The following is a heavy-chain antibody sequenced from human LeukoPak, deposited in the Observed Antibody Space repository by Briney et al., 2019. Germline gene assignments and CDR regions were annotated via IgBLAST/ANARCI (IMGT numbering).Heavy chain of an antibody. J-gene: IGHJ5*02. D-gene: IGHD2-15*01. Sequence: GGSLKLSCAASGFTFSGSAMHWVRQASGKGLEWVGRIRSKANSYATAYAASVKGRFTISRDDSKNTAYLQMNSLKTEDTAVYYCTRGLRSGGSANWFDPWGQGTLVTVSS. CDR1: GFTFSGSA. CDR2: IRSKANSYAT. V-gene: IGHV3-73*01. CDR3: TRGLRSGGSANWFDP.